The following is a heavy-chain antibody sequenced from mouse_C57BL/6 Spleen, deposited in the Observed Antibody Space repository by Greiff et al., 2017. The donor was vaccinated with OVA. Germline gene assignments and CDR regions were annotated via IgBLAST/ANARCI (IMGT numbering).Heavy chain of an antibody. V-gene: IGHV1-52*01. CDR3: AREGAYYSNYDY. CDR1: GYTFTSYW. J-gene: IGHJ2*01. Sequence: QVQLQQPGAELVRPGSSVKLSCKASGYTFTSYWMHWVKQRPIQGLEWIGNIDPSDSDTHYNQKFKDKATLTVDKSSSTAYMQLSSLTSEDSAVYYCAREGAYYSNYDYWGKGTTLTVSS. CDR2: IDPSDSDT. D-gene: IGHD2-5*01.